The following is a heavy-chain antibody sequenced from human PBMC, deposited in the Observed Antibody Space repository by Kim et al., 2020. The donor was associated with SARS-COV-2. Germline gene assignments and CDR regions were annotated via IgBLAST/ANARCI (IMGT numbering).Heavy chain of an antibody. CDR2: ISGSGGST. J-gene: IGHJ1*01. CDR1: GFTFSSYA. V-gene: IGHV3-23*01. Sequence: GGSLRLSCAASGFTFSSYAMSWVRQAPGKGLEWVSAISGSGGSTYYADSVKGRFTISRDNSKNTLYLQMNSLRAEDTAVYYCAKTPYSSGWYSSEEYFQHWGQGTLVTVSS. CDR3: AKTPYSSGWYSSEEYFQH. D-gene: IGHD6-19*01.